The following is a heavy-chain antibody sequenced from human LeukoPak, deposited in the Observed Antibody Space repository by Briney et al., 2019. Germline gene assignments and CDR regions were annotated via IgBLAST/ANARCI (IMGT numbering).Heavy chain of an antibody. J-gene: IGHJ4*02. Sequence: SETLSLTCTVSGGSISSYYWSWIRQPPGKGLEWIGYIYTSGSTNYNPSLKSRVTISVDTSKNQFSLKLSPVTAADTAVYYCARGYSGYDSLFFYWGQGTLVTVSS. CDR2: IYTSGST. CDR1: GGSISSYY. CDR3: ARGYSGYDSLFFY. D-gene: IGHD5-12*01. V-gene: IGHV4-4*09.